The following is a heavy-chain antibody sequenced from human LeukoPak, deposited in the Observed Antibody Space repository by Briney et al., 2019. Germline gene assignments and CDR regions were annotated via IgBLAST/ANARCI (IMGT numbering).Heavy chain of an antibody. J-gene: IGHJ5*02. CDR2: ISSGTSYI. CDR3: ARVRTYGEHQFDP. V-gene: IGHV3-21*01. D-gene: IGHD4-17*01. Sequence: PGGSLRLSCAASGFTFSSYNMNWVRQAPGKGLEWVSSISSGTSYIYYADSVKGRFTISRDNAKNSLYLQMNSLRAEDTAVYYCARVRTYGEHQFDPWGQGTLVTVSS. CDR1: GFTFSSYN.